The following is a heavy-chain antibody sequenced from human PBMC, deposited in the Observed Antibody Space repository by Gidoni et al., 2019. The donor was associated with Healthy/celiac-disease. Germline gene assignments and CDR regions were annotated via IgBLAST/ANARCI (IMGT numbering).Heavy chain of an antibody. J-gene: IGHJ4*02. V-gene: IGHV4-34*01. D-gene: IGHD2-15*01. CDR1: GGSFSGYY. CDR3: ARSIVVVVAVEDYFDY. CDR2: INHSGST. Sequence: QVQLQQWGAGLLKPSGTLSLTCAVYGGSFSGYYWRWIRQPPGKGLEWIGEINHSGSTNYNPSLKSRVTISVDTSKNQFSLKLSSVTAADTAVYYCARSIVVVVAVEDYFDYWGQGTLVTVSS.